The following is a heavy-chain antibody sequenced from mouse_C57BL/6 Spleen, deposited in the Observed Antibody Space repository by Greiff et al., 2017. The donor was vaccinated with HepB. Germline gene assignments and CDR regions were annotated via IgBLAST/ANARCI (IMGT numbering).Heavy chain of an antibody. CDR3: ARRGWSYWYFDV. D-gene: IGHD1-1*02. J-gene: IGHJ1*03. Sequence: VKVVESGPELVKPGASVKISCKASGYAFSSSWMNWVKQRPGKGLEWIGRIYPGDGDTNYNGKFKGKATLTADKSSSTAYMQLSSLTSEDSAVYFCARRGWSYWYFDVWGTGTTVTVSS. V-gene: IGHV1-82*01. CDR2: IYPGDGDT. CDR1: GYAFSSSW.